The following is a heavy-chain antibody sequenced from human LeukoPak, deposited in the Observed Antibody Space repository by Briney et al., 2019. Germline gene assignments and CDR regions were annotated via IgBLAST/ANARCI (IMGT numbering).Heavy chain of an antibody. CDR1: GGSISSGSYY. J-gene: IGHJ4*02. CDR3: ARAVGAVDYYFDC. CDR2: IYTSGST. D-gene: IGHD1-26*01. V-gene: IGHV4-61*02. Sequence: SETLSLTCTVSGGSISSGSYYWSWIRQPAGKGLEWIGRIYTSGSTNYNPSLKSRVTISVDTSKNQFSLKLSSVTAADTAVYYCARAVGAVDYYFDCWGQGTLVTVSS.